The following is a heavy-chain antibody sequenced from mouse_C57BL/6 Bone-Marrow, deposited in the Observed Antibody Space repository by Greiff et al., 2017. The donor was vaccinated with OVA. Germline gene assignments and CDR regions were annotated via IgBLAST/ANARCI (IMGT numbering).Heavy chain of an antibody. Sequence: EVQLQQSGPVLVKPGASVKMSCKASGYTFTDYYMNWVKQSHGKSLEWIGVINPYNGGTSYNQKFKGKATLTVDKSSSTAYMELNSLTSEDSAVYYCARRGYGSSYPYWCFDVWGTGTTVTVSS. CDR2: INPYNGGT. CDR1: GYTFTDYY. V-gene: IGHV1-19*01. CDR3: ARRGYGSSYPYWCFDV. J-gene: IGHJ1*03. D-gene: IGHD1-1*01.